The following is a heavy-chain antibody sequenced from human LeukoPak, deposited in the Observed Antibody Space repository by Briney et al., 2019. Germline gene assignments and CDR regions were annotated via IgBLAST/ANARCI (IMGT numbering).Heavy chain of an antibody. CDR2: IRSKAYGGTT. CDR3: TRDWGCSSTSCHTSYYYYMDV. CDR1: GFTFSDYY. Sequence: GGSLRLSCAASGFTFSDYYMSWIRQAPGKGLEWVGFIRSKAYGGTTEYAASVKGRFTISRDDSKSIAYLQMNSLKTEDTAVYYCTRDWGCSSTSCHTSYYYYMDVWGKGTTVTVSS. V-gene: IGHV3-49*03. D-gene: IGHD2-2*01. J-gene: IGHJ6*03.